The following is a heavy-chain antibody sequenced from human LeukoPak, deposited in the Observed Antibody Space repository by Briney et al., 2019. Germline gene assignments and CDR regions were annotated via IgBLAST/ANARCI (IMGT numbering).Heavy chain of an antibody. J-gene: IGHJ4*02. CDR3: AKDKLYYDSSGYMDY. Sequence: GGSLRLSCAASGFTFSDAWMHWVRQAPGKGLEWVSGISWNSGSIGYADSVKGRFTISRDNAKNSLYLQMNSLRAEDTALYYCAKDKLYYDSSGYMDYWGQGTLVTVSS. D-gene: IGHD3-22*01. CDR2: ISWNSGSI. CDR1: GFTFSDAW. V-gene: IGHV3-9*01.